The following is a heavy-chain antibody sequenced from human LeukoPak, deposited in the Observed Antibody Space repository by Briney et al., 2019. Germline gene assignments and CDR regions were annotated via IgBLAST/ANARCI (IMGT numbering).Heavy chain of an antibody. CDR1: GFTVSSNH. Sequence: QPGESLRLSCAASGFTVSSNHMGWVRQAPGRGLEWVSVIYSGGNTNYADSVRGRFTISRDNSKNTLFLQMNSLRVEDTAVYYCARDNWNYDFDYWGQGTLVTVSS. V-gene: IGHV3-66*01. D-gene: IGHD1-7*01. J-gene: IGHJ4*02. CDR2: IYSGGNT. CDR3: ARDNWNYDFDY.